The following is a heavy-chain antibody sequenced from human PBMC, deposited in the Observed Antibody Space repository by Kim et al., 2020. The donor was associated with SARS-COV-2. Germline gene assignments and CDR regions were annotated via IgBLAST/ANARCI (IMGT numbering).Heavy chain of an antibody. J-gene: IGHJ2*01. CDR3: AKDIKDVYGDNYWYFDL. V-gene: IGHV3-23*01. D-gene: IGHD4-17*01. CDR2: ISGSGGST. Sequence: GGSLRLSCAASGFTFSSYAMSWVRQAPGKGLEWVSAISGSGGSTYYADSVKGRFTISRDNSKNTLYLQMNSLGAEDTAVYYCAKDIKDVYGDNYWYFDLWGRGTLVTVSS. CDR1: GFTFSSYA.